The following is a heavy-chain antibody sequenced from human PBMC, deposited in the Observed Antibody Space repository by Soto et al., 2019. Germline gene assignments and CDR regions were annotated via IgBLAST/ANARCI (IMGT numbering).Heavy chain of an antibody. D-gene: IGHD6-13*01. Sequence: QVTVKESGPVLVKPTETLTLTCTVSGFSLSNAGLGVSWIRQPPGKALEWLAHIFSNDEKSYSTSLKSRLTISTDTSKGQVVLIMTNMDPVDTAAYYCASTYSTSWYWFDPWGQGTLVTVSS. J-gene: IGHJ5*02. V-gene: IGHV2-26*04. CDR3: ASTYSTSWYWFDP. CDR2: IFSNDEK. CDR1: GFSLSNAGLG.